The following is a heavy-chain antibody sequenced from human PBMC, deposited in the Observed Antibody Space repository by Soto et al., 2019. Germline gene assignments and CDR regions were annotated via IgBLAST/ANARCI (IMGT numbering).Heavy chain of an antibody. CDR3: ARGYDYIGGTYRYTFGY. J-gene: IGHJ4*02. CDR2: IYSSGST. D-gene: IGHD3-16*02. CDR1: GASINSYY. Sequence: QVQLQESGPGLVKPSETLSLTCTVSGASINSYYWSWIRQPPGKGLEWIGYIYSSGSTNYNPSIKSRVTRAVDTSKNQFYLNLSSVTAADTAVYYCARGYDYIGGTYRYTFGYWGQGTLVTVSS. V-gene: IGHV4-59*01.